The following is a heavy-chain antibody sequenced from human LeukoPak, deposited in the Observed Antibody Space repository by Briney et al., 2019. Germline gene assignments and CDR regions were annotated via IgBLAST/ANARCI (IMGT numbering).Heavy chain of an antibody. CDR2: IYPGDSDT. CDR3: ARVGDISPNYYYGMDV. CDR1: GYSFTSYW. D-gene: IGHD3-22*01. V-gene: IGHV5-51*01. J-gene: IGHJ6*02. Sequence: GESLQISCKGSGYSFTSYWIGWVRQMPGKGLEWMGIIYPGDSDTRYSPSFQGQVTISADKSISTAYLQWSSLKAPDTAMYYCARVGDISPNYYYGMDVWGQGTTVTVSS.